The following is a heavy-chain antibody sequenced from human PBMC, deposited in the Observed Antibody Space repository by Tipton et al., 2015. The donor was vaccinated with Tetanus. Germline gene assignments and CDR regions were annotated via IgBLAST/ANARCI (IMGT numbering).Heavy chain of an antibody. Sequence: SLRLSCEASGFTFNIHGMNWVRQAPGKGLEWLATISADGTAEHYADSVRGRFPISRDNSKNTLYLQMSSLRAGDTALYYCAKARTVLSDWFDTWGQGTLVTVSS. J-gene: IGHJ5*02. D-gene: IGHD1-14*01. CDR2: ISADGTAE. CDR3: AKARTVLSDWFDT. CDR1: GFTFNIHG. V-gene: IGHV3-30*18.